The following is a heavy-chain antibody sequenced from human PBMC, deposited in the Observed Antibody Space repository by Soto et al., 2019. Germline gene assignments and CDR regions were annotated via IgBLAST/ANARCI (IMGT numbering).Heavy chain of an antibody. CDR2: ISSSSTKI. CDR1: GFTFSRFG. V-gene: IGHV3-21*02. J-gene: IGHJ4*02. Sequence: EVQLVESGGGLVKPRGSLRLSCATSGFTFSRFGMTWVRQPPRKGLEWVSSISSSSTKIFYAGSVKGRFTISRDNAKNSLYLQLNSLRADDTAVYYCARVASVISLDSWGQGTLVTVSS. D-gene: IGHD2-21*01. CDR3: ARVASVISLDS.